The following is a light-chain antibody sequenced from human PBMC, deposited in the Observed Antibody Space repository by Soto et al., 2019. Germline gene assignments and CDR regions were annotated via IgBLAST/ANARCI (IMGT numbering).Light chain of an antibody. J-gene: IGKJ4*01. CDR2: AAS. Sequence: DIQMTQSPSSVSASVGDRVTITCRASQGSSSWLAGYQQKPGKAYKLLIYAASSLQSGVPSRFSDSGSGTDFTLTISSLQPEDFATYCCQQANSFPLTFGGGTKVEIK. V-gene: IGKV1-12*01. CDR1: QGSSSW. CDR3: QQANSFPLT.